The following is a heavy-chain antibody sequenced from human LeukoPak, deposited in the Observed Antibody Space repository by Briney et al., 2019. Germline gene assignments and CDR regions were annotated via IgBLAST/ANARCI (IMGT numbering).Heavy chain of an antibody. CDR1: GDSINNYY. J-gene: IGHJ3*02. D-gene: IGHD2-2*02. Sequence: SETLSLTCTVSGDSINNYYWSWIRQPPGKGLEWIGYIYYNGYTNYNPSLKSRVTISVDTSKTQFSLKLSSVTAADTAVYYCARGYCSGTNCYNAFDIWGQGTMVTVSS. CDR3: ARGYCSGTNCYNAFDI. CDR2: IYYNGYT. V-gene: IGHV4-59*01.